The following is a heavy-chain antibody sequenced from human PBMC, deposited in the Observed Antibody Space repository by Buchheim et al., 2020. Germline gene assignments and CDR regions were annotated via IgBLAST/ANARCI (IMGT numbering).Heavy chain of an antibody. CDR3: ARDGTVTTYYYYYYGMDV. CDR2: ISSSGSTI. J-gene: IGHJ6*02. Sequence: EVQLVESGGGLVQPGGSLRLSCAASGFTFSSYEMNWVRQAPGKGLEWVSYISSSGSTIYYADSVKGRFTISRDNAKNSLYLQMNSLRAEDTAVYYCARDGTVTTYYYYYYGMDVWGQGTT. V-gene: IGHV3-48*03. D-gene: IGHD4-17*01. CDR1: GFTFSSYE.